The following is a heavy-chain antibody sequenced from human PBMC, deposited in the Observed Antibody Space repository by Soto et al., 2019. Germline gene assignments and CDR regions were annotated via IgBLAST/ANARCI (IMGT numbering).Heavy chain of an antibody. CDR1: GYSFTSYW. CDR2: IDPSDSYT. Sequence: GESLKISCKGSGYSFTSYWISWVRQMPGKGLEWMGRIDPSDSYTNYSPSFQGHVTISADKSISTAYLQWSSLKASDTAMYYCASSIDTYYDFWSGYYTSYYYYYGMDVWGQGTTVTVSS. J-gene: IGHJ6*02. CDR3: ASSIDTYYDFWSGYYTSYYYYYGMDV. D-gene: IGHD3-3*01. V-gene: IGHV5-10-1*01.